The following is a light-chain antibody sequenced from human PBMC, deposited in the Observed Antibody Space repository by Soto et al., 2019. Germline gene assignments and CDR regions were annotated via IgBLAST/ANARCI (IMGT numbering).Light chain of an antibody. J-gene: IGKJ4*01. CDR3: HQLNSYT. Sequence: DIHLTHSPSFLSSSVGDRVTITCRASQGIASYLAWYQQKPGKAPKLLIYMASTLHNGVPSRFSGSESGTEFTLTISNLQPEDFATYYCHQLNSYTIGGRTQVEIK. CDR1: QGIASY. CDR2: MAS. V-gene: IGKV1-9*01.